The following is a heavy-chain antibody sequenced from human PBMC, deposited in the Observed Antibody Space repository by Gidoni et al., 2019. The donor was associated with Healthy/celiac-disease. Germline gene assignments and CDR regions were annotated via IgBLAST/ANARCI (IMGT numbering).Heavy chain of an antibody. D-gene: IGHD6-19*01. CDR2: IKQDGSEK. Sequence: EVQLVESGGGLVQPGGSLRLSCAASGFPFSSYWMRWGRPAPGKGLGWVANIKQDGSEKYYVDAVKGRFTISRDNAKNSLYLQMNSLRAEDTAVYYCARDGSSGWYYFDYWGQGTLVTVSS. CDR3: ARDGSSGWYYFDY. V-gene: IGHV3-7*01. CDR1: GFPFSSYW. J-gene: IGHJ4*02.